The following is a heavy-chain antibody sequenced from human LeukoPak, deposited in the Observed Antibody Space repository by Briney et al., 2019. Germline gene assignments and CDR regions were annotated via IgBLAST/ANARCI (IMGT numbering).Heavy chain of an antibody. Sequence: GGSLRLSCAASGFTFDDHAMHWVRQAPGKGLEWVSGISWNRGSIGYADSVKGRFTIPRDNAKNSLYLQMNSLRAEDTALYYCAKDSGGGYGYFDYGGQGTLLTVPS. V-gene: IGHV3-9*01. CDR3: AKDSGGGYGYFDY. J-gene: IGHJ4*02. D-gene: IGHD6-19*01. CDR1: GFTFDDHA. CDR2: ISWNRGSI.